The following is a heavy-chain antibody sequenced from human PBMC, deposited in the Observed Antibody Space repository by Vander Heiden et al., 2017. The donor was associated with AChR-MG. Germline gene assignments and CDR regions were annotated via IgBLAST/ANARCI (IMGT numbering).Heavy chain of an antibody. V-gene: IGHV3-7*01. J-gene: IGHJ4*02. CDR1: GFTLSIDW. CDR2: INQDGSEK. D-gene: IGHD1-20*01. CDR3: ARGRITGTQWIDY. Sequence: EVQLVESGGGLVQPGGSLRLPCAASGFTLSIDWMSWVRQAPGKGLEWVANINQDGSEKYYVDSVKGRFTISRDNAKNSLYLQMNSLRAEDTAVYYCARGRITGTQWIDYWGQGTLVTASS.